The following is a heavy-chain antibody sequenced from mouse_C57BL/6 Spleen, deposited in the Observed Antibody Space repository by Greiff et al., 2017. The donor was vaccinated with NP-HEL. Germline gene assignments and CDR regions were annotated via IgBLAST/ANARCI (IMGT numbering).Heavy chain of an antibody. V-gene: IGHV1-50*01. CDR2: IDPSDSYT. D-gene: IGHD1-1*01. J-gene: IGHJ3*01. CDR1: GYTFTSYW. CDR3: ARAYYGSSYTY. Sequence: VQLQQPGAELVKPGASVKLSCKASGYTFTSYWMQWVKQRPGQGLEWIGEIDPSDSYTNYNQKFKGKATLTVDTSSSTAYMQLSSLTSEDSAVYYCARAYYGSSYTYWGQGTLVTVSA.